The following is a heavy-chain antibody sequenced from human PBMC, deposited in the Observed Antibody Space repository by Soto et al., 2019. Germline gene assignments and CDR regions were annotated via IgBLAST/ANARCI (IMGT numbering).Heavy chain of an antibody. CDR2: IYYSGST. V-gene: IGHV4-59*01. J-gene: IGHJ4*02. Sequence: SETLSLTCTVSGGSISSYYWSWIRQPPGKGLEWIGYIYYSGSTNYNPSLKSRVTISVDTSKNQFSLKLSSVTAADTAVYYCARGPQPVDTFMALVTPQGTYDYWGQGTLVTVSS. D-gene: IGHD5-18*01. CDR1: GGSISSYY. CDR3: ARGPQPVDTFMALVTPQGTYDY.